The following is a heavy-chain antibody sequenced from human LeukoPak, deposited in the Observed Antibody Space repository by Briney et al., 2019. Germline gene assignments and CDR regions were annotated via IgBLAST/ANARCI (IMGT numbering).Heavy chain of an antibody. Sequence: SETLSLTCTVSGGSISSYYWSWIRQPPGKGLEWIGYIYYSGSTNYNPSLKSRVTISVDTSKNQFSLKLSSVTAADTAVYYCARAGAIFGVVTSGFDYWGQGTLVTVSS. CDR1: GGSISSYY. CDR3: ARAGAIFGVVTSGFDY. D-gene: IGHD3-3*01. V-gene: IGHV4-59*01. J-gene: IGHJ4*02. CDR2: IYYSGST.